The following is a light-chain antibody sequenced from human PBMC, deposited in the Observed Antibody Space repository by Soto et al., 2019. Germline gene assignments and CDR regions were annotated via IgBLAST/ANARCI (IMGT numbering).Light chain of an antibody. Sequence: SVLTQSPSASGTPGQRVTIACSGSNSNIGSNNVNWYRHVPGTAPKLLIFTSDQRPSGVPDRFSGSRSGTSASLVINGLQSGDEAHYYCAAWDDSRYGVVFGGGTKVTVL. J-gene: IGLJ2*01. CDR2: TSD. V-gene: IGLV1-44*01. CDR1: NSNIGSNN. CDR3: AAWDDSRYGVV.